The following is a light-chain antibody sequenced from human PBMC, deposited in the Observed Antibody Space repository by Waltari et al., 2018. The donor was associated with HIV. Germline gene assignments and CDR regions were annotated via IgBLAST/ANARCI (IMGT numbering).Light chain of an antibody. CDR1: QNVLYSSKNKNY. CDR3: QQNYITPHT. CDR2: WAS. V-gene: IGKV4-1*01. Sequence: DIVMTQSPESLAVSLGERATIHCKYSQNVLYSSKNKNYLSWYQQKPGQPPKLLIYWASTRESGVPDRFSGSGSGTDFTLSISSLQAEDVAVYYCQQNYITPHTFGQGTKLEIK. J-gene: IGKJ2*01.